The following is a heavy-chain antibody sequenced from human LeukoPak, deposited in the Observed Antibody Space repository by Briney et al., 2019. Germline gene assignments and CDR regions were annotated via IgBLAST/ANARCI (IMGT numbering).Heavy chain of an antibody. J-gene: IGHJ4*02. D-gene: IGHD6-19*01. CDR2: ISYDGSNK. Sequence: GRSLRLSCAASGFTFSSSAMHWVRQAPGKGLEWVAVISYDGSNKYYADSVQGRFTISRDDSKNTLYLQMNSLRAEDTAVYYCAKALIAVAGTFLCFDYWGQGTLVTVSS. V-gene: IGHV3-30-3*01. CDR1: GFTFSSSA. CDR3: AKALIAVAGTFLCFDY.